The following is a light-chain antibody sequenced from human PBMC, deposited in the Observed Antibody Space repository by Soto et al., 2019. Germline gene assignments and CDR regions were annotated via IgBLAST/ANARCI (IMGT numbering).Light chain of an antibody. Sequence: EIVMTQSPATLSVSPGERATLSCRASQGVSSNLAWYQQKPGHAPRLLIYGASTRATGIPARFSGSGSGTEFTLTISSLQSEDFAVYYCQHYNNWPYTFGQGTKLEIK. J-gene: IGKJ2*01. CDR1: QGVSSN. V-gene: IGKV3-15*01. CDR2: GAS. CDR3: QHYNNWPYT.